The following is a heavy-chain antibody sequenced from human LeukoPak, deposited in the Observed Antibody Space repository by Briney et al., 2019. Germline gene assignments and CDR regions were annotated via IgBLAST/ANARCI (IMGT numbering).Heavy chain of an antibody. CDR3: AKGALAAAGSGFEY. D-gene: IGHD6-13*01. CDR1: GFIFNSYV. CDR2: ISASGGST. V-gene: IGHV3-23*01. J-gene: IGHJ4*02. Sequence: GGSLRLSCAVSGFIFNSYVMSWVRQAPGKGLEWVSSISASGGSTYHADSVKGRFTISRDNSKNTAHLQMNSLRADDTALYYCAKGALAAAGSGFEYWGQGTLVTVFS.